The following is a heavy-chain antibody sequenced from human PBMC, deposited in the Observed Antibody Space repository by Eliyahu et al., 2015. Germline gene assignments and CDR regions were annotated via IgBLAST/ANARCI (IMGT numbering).Heavy chain of an antibody. V-gene: IGHV3-33*06. J-gene: IGHJ5*02. D-gene: IGHD2-8*02. Sequence: QEQLVQSGGGVVQPGRSLXLSCAASGFDFSGYXXLWXRQAPGKGLEWVTFIGHDGGRQSYADSVKGRFTVSRDNSKNTVYLQMDSVRAEDTAVYYCAKDRGTGDVGRIDPWGQGTLVTVSS. CDR2: IGHDGGRQ. CDR1: GFDFSGYX. CDR3: AKDRGTGDVGRIDP.